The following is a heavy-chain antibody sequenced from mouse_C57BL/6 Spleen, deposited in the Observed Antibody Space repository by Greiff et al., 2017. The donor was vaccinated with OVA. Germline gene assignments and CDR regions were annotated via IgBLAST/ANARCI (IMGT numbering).Heavy chain of an antibody. CDR3: ARHGESWFAY. Sequence: EVKVVESGGGLVKPGGSLKLSCAASGFTFSSYTMSWVRQTPEKRLEWVATISGGGGNTYYPDSVKGRFTISRDNAKNTLYLQMSSLRSEDTALYYCARHGESWFAYWGQGTLVTVSA. V-gene: IGHV5-9*01. CDR1: GFTFSSYT. J-gene: IGHJ3*01. CDR2: ISGGGGNT.